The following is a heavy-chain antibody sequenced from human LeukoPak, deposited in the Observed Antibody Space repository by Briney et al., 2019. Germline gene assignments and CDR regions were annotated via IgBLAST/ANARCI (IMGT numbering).Heavy chain of an antibody. Sequence: SETLSLTCAVYGGSFSGYYWSWIRQPPGKGLEWIGEINHSGSTNYNPSLKSRVTISVDTSKNQFSLQLSSVTAADTAVYYCARGLSWYLRRWGQGTMVTVSP. V-gene: IGHV4-34*01. CDR2: INHSGST. D-gene: IGHD4-23*01. J-gene: IGHJ3*01. CDR1: GGSFSGYY. CDR3: ARGLSWYLRR.